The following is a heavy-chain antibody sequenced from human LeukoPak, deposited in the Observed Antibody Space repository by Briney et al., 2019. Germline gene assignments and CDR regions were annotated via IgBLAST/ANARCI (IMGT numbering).Heavy chain of an antibody. CDR3: AKESPYAVGGTGRVYYFDY. CDR2: ISNSGRT. Sequence: GGSLRLSCAASGFTLSSYAISWVRQAPGKGLGWGAAISNSGRTYYADSVKGRFTISRDNSKNTVHLQMNSLRAEDTAVYYCAKESPYAVGGTGRVYYFDYWGQGALVAVSS. V-gene: IGHV3-23*01. CDR1: GFTLSSYA. J-gene: IGHJ4*02. D-gene: IGHD1-26*01.